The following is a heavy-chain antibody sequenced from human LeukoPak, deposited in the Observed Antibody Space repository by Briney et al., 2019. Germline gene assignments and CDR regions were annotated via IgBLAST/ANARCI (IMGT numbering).Heavy chain of an antibody. J-gene: IGHJ6*03. CDR1: GFTFSNYG. V-gene: IGHV3-23*01. D-gene: IGHD6-19*01. CDR2: ISGSGGST. CDR3: AKGGEWLVSSAFYYYYMDV. Sequence: GGSLRLSCAASGFTFSNYGMSWVRQAPGKGLEWVSAISGSGGSTYYVDSVKGRFTISRDNPKNTLYLQMNSLRAEDTAVYYCAKGGEWLVSSAFYYYYMDVWGKGTTVTISS.